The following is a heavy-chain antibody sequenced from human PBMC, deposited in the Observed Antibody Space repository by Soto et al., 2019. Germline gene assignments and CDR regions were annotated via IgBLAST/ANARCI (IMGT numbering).Heavy chain of an antibody. J-gene: IGHJ3*02. CDR3: TSGCRYEAATHAFDI. D-gene: IGHD2-2*01. CDR1: EDCICRGW. CDR2: IKSKTDDETT. V-gene: IGHV3-15*01. Sequence: LACGVAEDCICRGWMSCFRQAPGKGLEWVGRIKSKTDDETTDYGAPVKGRFTISRDYSKNTLYLQMNSLKADDTAVYYCTSGCRYEAATHAFDIWGQGTMVTV.